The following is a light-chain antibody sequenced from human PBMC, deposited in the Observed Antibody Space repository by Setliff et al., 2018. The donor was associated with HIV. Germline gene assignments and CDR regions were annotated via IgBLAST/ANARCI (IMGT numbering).Light chain of an antibody. J-gene: IGLJ1*01. CDR3: SSYTSSSTFV. CDR2: AVS. V-gene: IGLV2-14*03. Sequence: SVLAQPASVSGSPGQSITISCTGTSSDVGGYNYVSWYQQHPGKAPKLMIYAVSKRPSGVSNRFSGSKSGDTASLTISGLQAEDDADYYCSSYTSSSTFVFATGTRSPS. CDR1: SSDVGGYNY.